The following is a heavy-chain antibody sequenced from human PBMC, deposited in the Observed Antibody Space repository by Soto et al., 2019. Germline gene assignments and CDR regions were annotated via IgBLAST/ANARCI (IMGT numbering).Heavy chain of an antibody. D-gene: IGHD3-22*01. V-gene: IGHV1-69*13. CDR3: ARDKHYYDSSGYYYVVTVWDP. Sequence: GASVKVSCKASGGTFSSYAISWVRQAPGQGLEWMGGIIPIFGTANYAQKFQGRVTITADESTSTAYMELSSLRSEDTAVYYCARDKHYYDSSGYYYVVTVWDPWGQGTLVTVSS. CDR1: GGTFSSYA. CDR2: IIPIFGTA. J-gene: IGHJ5*02.